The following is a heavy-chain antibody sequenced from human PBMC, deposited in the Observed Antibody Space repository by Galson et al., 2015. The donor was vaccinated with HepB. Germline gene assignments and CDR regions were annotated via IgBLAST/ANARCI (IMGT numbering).Heavy chain of an antibody. CDR3: ARSDDSSDYI. CDR1: GFTFTDYY. D-gene: IGHD3-22*01. J-gene: IGHJ3*02. Sequence: SLRLSCAASGFTFTDYYMSWIRQAPGKGLEWVSYISNSGSIIYYADSVKGRFTISRDNAKSSLYLQMNSLRAEDTAVYYCARSDDSSDYIWGQGTMVTVSS. V-gene: IGHV3-11*01. CDR2: ISNSGSII.